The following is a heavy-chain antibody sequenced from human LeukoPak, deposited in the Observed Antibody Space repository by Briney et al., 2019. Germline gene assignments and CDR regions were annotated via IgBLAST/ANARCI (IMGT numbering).Heavy chain of an antibody. CDR1: GRSLSSYY. V-gene: IGHV4-59*07. CDR3: ARREPYYYYYMDV. CDR2: IYYSGST. Sequence: SDTLSLTCTVSGRSLSSYYWSWIRQPPGKGLEWIGYIYYSGSTNYNPSLKSRVTISVDTSKNQFSLKLSSVTAADTAVYYCARREPYYYYYMDVWGKGTTVTVSS. D-gene: IGHD1-14*01. J-gene: IGHJ6*03.